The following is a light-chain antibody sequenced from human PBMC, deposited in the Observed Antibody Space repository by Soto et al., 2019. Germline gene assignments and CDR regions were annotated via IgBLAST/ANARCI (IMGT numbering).Light chain of an antibody. CDR3: SSYTSSSNYV. V-gene: IGLV2-14*01. CDR1: SSDVGGHNY. CDR2: EVS. Sequence: QSVLSHPGSVSWSPGHSITISCTGTSSDVGGHNYVSWYQQHPGKAPKLMIYEVSSRPSGVSNRFSGSKSGNTASLTISGLQAEEEADYYCSSYTSSSNYVFGTGTKVTVL. J-gene: IGLJ1*01.